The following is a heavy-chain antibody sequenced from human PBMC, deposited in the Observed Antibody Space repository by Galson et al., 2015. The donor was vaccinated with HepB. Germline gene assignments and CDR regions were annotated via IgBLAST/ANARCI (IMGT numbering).Heavy chain of an antibody. CDR3: ARKGPVLWFGEIDASDI. V-gene: IGHV3-7*03. Sequence: SLRLSCAASGFTFSSYWMSWVRQAPGKGLEWVANIKQDGSEKYYVDSAKGRFTISRDNAKNSLYLQMNSLRAEDTAVYYCARKGPVLWFGEIDASDIWGQGTMVTVSS. CDR2: IKQDGSEK. J-gene: IGHJ3*02. CDR1: GFTFSSYW. D-gene: IGHD3-10*01.